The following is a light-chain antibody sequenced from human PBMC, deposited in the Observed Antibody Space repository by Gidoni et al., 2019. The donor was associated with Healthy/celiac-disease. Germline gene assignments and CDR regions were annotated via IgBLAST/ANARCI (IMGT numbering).Light chain of an antibody. V-gene: IGKV1-33*01. CDR2: DAS. J-gene: IGKJ4*01. CDR3: QQYDNLPS. Sequence: DIQMTQSPSSLSASVGDRVTITCQASQDISNYLNWYQQKPGKAPKLLIYDASNLETGVPSRFSGSGSGTDFTVTISSLQPEDIATYYCQQYDNLPSFGGXTKVEIK. CDR1: QDISNY.